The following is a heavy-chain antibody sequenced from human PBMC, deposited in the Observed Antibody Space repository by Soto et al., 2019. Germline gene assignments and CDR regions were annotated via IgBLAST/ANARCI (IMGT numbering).Heavy chain of an antibody. CDR3: ARDPVDLFGYLDV. Sequence: SVKVSCKASGGTFASYSITWLRQAPGQRLEWMGEIIPLMRTVNYAQKFQDRVTITGDRSTSTVYMALNSLRADDTAVYYCARDPVDLFGYLDVWGQGTTVTVSS. CDR1: GGTFASYS. J-gene: IGHJ6*02. V-gene: IGHV1-69*06. D-gene: IGHD2-21*01. CDR2: IIPLMRTV.